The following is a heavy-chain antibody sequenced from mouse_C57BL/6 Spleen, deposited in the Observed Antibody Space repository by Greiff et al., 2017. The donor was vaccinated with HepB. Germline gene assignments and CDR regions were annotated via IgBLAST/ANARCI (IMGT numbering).Heavy chain of an antibody. Sequence: QVQLQQSGAELVRPGASVTLSCKASGYTFTDYEMHWVKQTPVHGLEWIGAIDPETGGTAYNQKFKGKAILTADKSSSTAYMELRSLTSEDSAVYYCTRKDGYDDYWGQGTTLTVSS. V-gene: IGHV1-15*01. D-gene: IGHD2-2*01. CDR2: IDPETGGT. J-gene: IGHJ2*01. CDR3: TRKDGYDDY. CDR1: GYTFTDYE.